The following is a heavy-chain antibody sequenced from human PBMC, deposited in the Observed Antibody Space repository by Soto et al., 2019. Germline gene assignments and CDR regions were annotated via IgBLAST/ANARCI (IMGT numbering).Heavy chain of an antibody. CDR1: GYTFTGYY. V-gene: IGHV1-46*01. CDR3: ASGTQGSSPYYGMDV. J-gene: IGHJ6*02. Sequence: ASVKVSCKASGYTFTGYYMHWVRQAPGQGLEWMGWINPSGGSTSYAQKFQGRVTMTRDTSTSTVYMELSSLRSEDTAVYYCASGTQGSSPYYGMDVWGQGTTVTVSS. CDR2: INPSGGST. D-gene: IGHD1-1*01.